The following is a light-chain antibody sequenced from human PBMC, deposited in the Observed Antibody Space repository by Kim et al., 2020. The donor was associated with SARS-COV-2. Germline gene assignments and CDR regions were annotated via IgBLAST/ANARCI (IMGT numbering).Light chain of an antibody. CDR3: HLYYEWPQ. J-gene: IGKJ2*01. CDR2: DAS. V-gene: IGKV3D-15*01. CDR1: QTVGNK. Sequence: LSVSPGERVTLSCRASQTVGNKLAWYQHKPGQAHRLLIYDASTRATGIPDRFSGSGSGTEFTLTISSLQSEDFAVYFCHLYYEWPQFGQGTKLEI.